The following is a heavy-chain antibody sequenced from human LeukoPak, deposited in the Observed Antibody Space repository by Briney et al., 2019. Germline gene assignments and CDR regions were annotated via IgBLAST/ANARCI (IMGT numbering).Heavy chain of an antibody. V-gene: IGHV1-2*02. CDR1: GYTFTVYY. Sequence: ASLRVSCKASGYTFTVYYLHWVRQAPGQGPEWMGWINTNNGGTNCAQRFQGRVTMTRDTSISTAYMELSSLRSDDTAVYYCARGGQILEVITATFDYWGQGTLVTVSS. J-gene: IGHJ4*02. CDR2: INTNNGGT. CDR3: ARGGQILEVITATFDY. D-gene: IGHD2-15*01.